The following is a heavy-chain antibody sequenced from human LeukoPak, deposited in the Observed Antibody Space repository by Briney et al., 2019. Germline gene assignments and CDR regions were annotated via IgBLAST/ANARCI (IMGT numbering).Heavy chain of an antibody. V-gene: IGHV4-30-2*01. CDR3: ARGYSSSWGSCFDY. J-gene: IGHJ4*02. Sequence: SETLSLTCTVSGGSISSGGYYWSWIRQPPGKGLEWIGYIYHSGSTYYNPSLKSRVTISVDRSKNQFSLKLSSVTAADTAVYYCARGYSSSWGSCFDYWGQGTLVTVSS. CDR1: GGSISSGGYY. D-gene: IGHD6-13*01. CDR2: IYHSGST.